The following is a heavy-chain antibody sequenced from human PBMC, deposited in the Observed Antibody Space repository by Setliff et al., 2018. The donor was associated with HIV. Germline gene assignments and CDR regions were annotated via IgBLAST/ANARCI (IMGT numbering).Heavy chain of an antibody. D-gene: IGHD6-19*01. Sequence: GGSMRLSCGASGFTFSACWMTWVRQAPGKGLEWVANIKQDGSEKYYVDSVEGRFIISRDDSKKTAYLQMSSLRAEDTAMYYCLLPCTSGWHNWADPWGQGTLVTVSS. CDR3: LLPCTSGWHNWADP. CDR2: IKQDGSEK. J-gene: IGHJ5*02. CDR1: GFTFSACW. V-gene: IGHV3-7*03.